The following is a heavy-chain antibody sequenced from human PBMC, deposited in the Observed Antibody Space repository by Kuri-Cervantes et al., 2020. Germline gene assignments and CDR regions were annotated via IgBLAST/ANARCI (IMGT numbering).Heavy chain of an antibody. D-gene: IGHD1-26*01. CDR3: AKQTVGSYFDY. CDR1: GFTFSSYG. Sequence: GGSLRLSCAASGFTFSSYGVHWVRQAPGKGLEWVAAISYDGSEKYYADSVRGRFTISGDNSKNTLYLQMNSLTTEDTAVFYCAKQTVGSYFDYWGQGTLVTVSS. J-gene: IGHJ4*02. V-gene: IGHV3-30*18. CDR2: ISYDGSEK.